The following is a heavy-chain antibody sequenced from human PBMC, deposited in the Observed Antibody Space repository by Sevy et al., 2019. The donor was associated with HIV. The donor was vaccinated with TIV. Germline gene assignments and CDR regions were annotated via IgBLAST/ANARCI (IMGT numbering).Heavy chain of an antibody. CDR2: ITGSGGTT. CDR1: GFSFSGYA. D-gene: IGHD1-1*01. CDR3: ARDPGNSGNY. Sequence: GGSLRLSCAASGFSFSGYAMAWVRQAPGKGLEWVSAITGSGGTTYYADSVRGRFTISRDNSKNTLYLQMDSLRPEDTTIYYCARDPGNSGNYWGQGTLVTVSS. J-gene: IGHJ4*02. V-gene: IGHV3-23*01.